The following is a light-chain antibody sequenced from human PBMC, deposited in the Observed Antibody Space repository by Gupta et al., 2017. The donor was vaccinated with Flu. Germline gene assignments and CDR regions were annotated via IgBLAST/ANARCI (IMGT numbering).Light chain of an antibody. CDR3: CSYGGSTTVAL. V-gene: IGLV2-23*02. CDR1: SSDIGTFDL. J-gene: IGLJ2*01. Sequence: TSSCTGSSSDIGTFDLVSWYQQHTDKAPKLLIYEVKKRPSGVSDRFSGSKSGYTASLTISGLQTEDEGDYYCCSYGGSTTVALFGGGTKLTVL. CDR2: EVK.